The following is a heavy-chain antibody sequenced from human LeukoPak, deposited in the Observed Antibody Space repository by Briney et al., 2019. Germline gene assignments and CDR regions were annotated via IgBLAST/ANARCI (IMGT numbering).Heavy chain of an antibody. D-gene: IGHD3-10*01. J-gene: IGHJ4*02. CDR2: IYYTGST. Sequence: SETLSLTCTVSGGSVSNYYWSWIRQPPGKELEWIGFIYYTGSTNYNPSLKSRVTISVDTSKNQFSLKLSSVTAADTAVYYCARVGADGSGFLFDYWGQGTLVTVSS. CDR3: ARVGADGSGFLFDY. V-gene: IGHV4-59*02. CDR1: GGSVSNYY.